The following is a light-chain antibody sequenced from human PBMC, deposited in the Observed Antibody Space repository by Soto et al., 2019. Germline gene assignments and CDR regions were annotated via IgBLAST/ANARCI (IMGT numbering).Light chain of an antibody. CDR1: QTLGSN. CDR3: QQYGDSPWT. CDR2: DAS. J-gene: IGKJ1*01. V-gene: IGKV3-15*01. Sequence: ELVMTQSPATLSVSPGERATLSCRASQTLGSNVAWYQQKPGQAPRLLIYDASTTASGAPARFSGSGSGTEFTLTISRLEPEDFAVYSCQQYGDSPWTFGQGTKVEVK.